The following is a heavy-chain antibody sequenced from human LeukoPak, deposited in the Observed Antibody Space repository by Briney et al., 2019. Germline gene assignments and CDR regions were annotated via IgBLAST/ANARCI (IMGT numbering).Heavy chain of an antibody. CDR1: GYTFTSYA. CDR2: TNTNTGNP. D-gene: IGHD6-19*01. CDR3: ARVGKRGYSSGWLRDY. Sequence: AASVTVSCKASGYTFTSYAMTWVRQAPGQGHERKGWTNTNTGNPTYAQGFTGRFVFSLDTCVSTVYLQISSLKAEDTAVYDCARVGKRGYSSGWLRDYWGQGTLVTVSS. J-gene: IGHJ4*02. V-gene: IGHV7-4-1*02.